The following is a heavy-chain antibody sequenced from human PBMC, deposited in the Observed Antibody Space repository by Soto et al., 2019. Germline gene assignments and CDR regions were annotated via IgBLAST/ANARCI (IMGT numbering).Heavy chain of an antibody. CDR3: ARDSYSYGYGLFY. CDR2: ISSSSSYI. D-gene: IGHD5-18*01. J-gene: IGHJ4*02. CDR1: GFTFSSYS. V-gene: IGHV3-21*01. Sequence: GGSLRLSCAASGFTFSSYSMNWVRQAPGKGLEWVSSISSSSSYIYYADSVKGRFTISRDNAKNSLYLQMNSLRAEDTAVYYCARDSYSYGYGLFYWGQGTLVTVSS.